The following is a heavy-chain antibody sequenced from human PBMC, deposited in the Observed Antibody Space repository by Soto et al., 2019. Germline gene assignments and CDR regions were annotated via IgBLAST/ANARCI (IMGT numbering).Heavy chain of an antibody. CDR3: ARGFSNSVTTRFDS. Sequence: VHLQQWGAGLLRPSETLSLTCILSGESFSGYYWSWIRQSPDKGREWIGEVYGSGETKYNPSLKSRISISEDPSKNQFSLRMTSMTAADTAVYYCARGFSNSVTTRFDSWGQGTLVTVSS. CDR2: VYGSGET. J-gene: IGHJ4*02. CDR1: GESFSGYY. D-gene: IGHD4-4*01. V-gene: IGHV4-34*01.